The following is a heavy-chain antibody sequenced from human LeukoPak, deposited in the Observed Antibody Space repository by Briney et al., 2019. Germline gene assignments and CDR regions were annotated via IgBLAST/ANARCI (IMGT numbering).Heavy chain of an antibody. CDR3: ASLALPAAIDDYYYYGMDV. CDR1: GGSISIYY. D-gene: IGHD2-2*02. J-gene: IGHJ6*02. CDR2: VYNSGST. V-gene: IGHV4-59*01. Sequence: SETLSLTCTVSGGSISIYYWSWIRQPPGKGLEWIGYVYNSGSTNYNPSLKSRVTISVDTSKNQFSLKLSSVTAADTAVYYCASLALPAAIDDYYYYGMDVWGQGTTVTVSS.